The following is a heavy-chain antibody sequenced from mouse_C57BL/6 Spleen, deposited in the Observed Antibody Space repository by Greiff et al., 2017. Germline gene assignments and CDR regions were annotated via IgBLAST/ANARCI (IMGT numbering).Heavy chain of an antibody. J-gene: IGHJ4*01. CDR3: ARSLYSNYAMDY. CDR1: GYTFTSYW. CDR2: IDPSDSYT. Sequence: VQLQQPGAELVMPGASVKLSCKASGYTFTSYWMHWVKQRPGQGLEWIGEIDPSDSYTNYNQKFKGKSTLTVDKSSSTAYMQLSSLTSEDSAVYYCARSLYSNYAMDYGGQGTSVTVSS. D-gene: IGHD2-5*01. V-gene: IGHV1-69*01.